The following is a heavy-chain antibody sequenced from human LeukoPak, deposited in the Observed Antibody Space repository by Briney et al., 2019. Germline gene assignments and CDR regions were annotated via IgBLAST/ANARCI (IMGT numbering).Heavy chain of an antibody. Sequence: GGSLRLSCAASGFIFSNYAMHWVRQAPGKGLEWVAVISYDGSDKYYADSVKGRFTISRDNSKNTLYLQMNSLRPEDTAVYYCARDWGRRYSSGWYGDFDYWGQGTLVTVSS. CDR3: ARDWGRRYSSGWYGDFDY. D-gene: IGHD6-19*01. V-gene: IGHV3-30-3*01. CDR2: ISYDGSDK. J-gene: IGHJ4*02. CDR1: GFIFSNYA.